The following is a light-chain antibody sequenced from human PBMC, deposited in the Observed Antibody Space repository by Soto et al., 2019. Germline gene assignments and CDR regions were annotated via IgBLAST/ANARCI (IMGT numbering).Light chain of an antibody. CDR2: AAS. J-gene: IGKJ2*01. CDR1: QSISSY. CDR3: QQSYSTPYT. V-gene: IGKV1-39*01. Sequence: DIQMTQSPSSLSASVGDSVTITGRASQSISSYLNWYQQKPGKAPKLLIYAASSLQSGVPSRFSGSGSGTDFTLTISRLQPEDFATYYCQQSYSTPYTFGQGTKLEIK.